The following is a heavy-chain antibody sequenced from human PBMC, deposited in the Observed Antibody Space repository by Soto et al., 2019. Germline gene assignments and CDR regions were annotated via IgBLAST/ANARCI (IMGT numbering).Heavy chain of an antibody. CDR1: GGSISSSSYY. D-gene: IGHD3-22*01. Sequence: SETLSLTCTVSGGSISSSSYYWGWIRQPPGKGLEWIGSIFYSENTYYNPSLKSRVTISVDTSKNQFSLKLSSVTAADTAVYYCARGPKYDSSGYYPYHYYYYGMDVWGQGTTVTVSS. J-gene: IGHJ6*02. V-gene: IGHV4-39*07. CDR3: ARGPKYDSSGYYPYHYYYYGMDV. CDR2: IFYSENT.